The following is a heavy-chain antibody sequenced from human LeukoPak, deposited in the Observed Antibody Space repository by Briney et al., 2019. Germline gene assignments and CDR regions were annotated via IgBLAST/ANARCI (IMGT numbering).Heavy chain of an antibody. J-gene: IGHJ4*02. V-gene: IGHV1-2*02. D-gene: IGHD3-22*01. CDR1: GYTFTGYY. CDR3: AREVYDSSCAADY. Sequence: ASVKVSCKASGYTFTGYYMHWVRQAPGQGLEWMGWINPNSGGTNYAQKFQGRVTMTRDTSISTAYMELSRLRSDDTAVYYVAREVYDSSCAADYGGQGTLVTVSS. CDR2: INPNSGGT.